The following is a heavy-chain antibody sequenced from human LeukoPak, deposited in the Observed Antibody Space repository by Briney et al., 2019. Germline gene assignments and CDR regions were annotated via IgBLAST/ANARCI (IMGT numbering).Heavy chain of an antibody. CDR2: INHSRST. D-gene: IGHD5-12*01. CDR3: ARGVASTPRKYYYYYYYMDV. J-gene: IGHJ6*03. CDR1: GGSFSGHY. Sequence: SETLSLTCAVYGGSFSGHYWSWIRQPPGKGLEWIGEINHSRSTNYNPSLKSRVTISVDTSKNQFSLKLSSVTAADTAVYYCARGVASTPRKYYYYYYYMDVWGKGTTVTVSS. V-gene: IGHV4-34*01.